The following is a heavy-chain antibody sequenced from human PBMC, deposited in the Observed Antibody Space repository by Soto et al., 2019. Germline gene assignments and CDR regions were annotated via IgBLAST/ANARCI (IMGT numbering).Heavy chain of an antibody. CDR2: IYYSGST. D-gene: IGHD6-13*01. V-gene: IGHV4-59*08. Sequence: PSETLSLTCTVSGGSTSNYYWSWIRQPPGKGLEWIGYIYYSGSTSYNPSLKSRVTISVDTSKNQFSLKLSSVTAADTAVYYCARHRAPGRWSYIDNWGQGTLVTVSS. CDR3: ARHRAPGRWSYIDN. CDR1: GGSTSNYY. J-gene: IGHJ4*02.